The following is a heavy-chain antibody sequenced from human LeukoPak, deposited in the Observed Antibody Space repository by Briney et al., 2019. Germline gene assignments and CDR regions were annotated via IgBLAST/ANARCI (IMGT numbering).Heavy chain of an antibody. CDR1: GDSVSSNSAA. V-gene: IGHV6-1*01. J-gene: IGHJ6*02. Sequence: SQTLSLTCAISGDSVSSNSAAWNWIRQSPSRGLEWLGRTYYRSKWYNDYAVSVKSRITINPDTSKNQFSLQLNSVTPEDTAVYYCARGVYDSSGYYYLHYYGMDVRGQGTTVTVSS. D-gene: IGHD3-22*01. CDR3: ARGVYDSSGYYYLHYYGMDV. CDR2: TYYRSKWYN.